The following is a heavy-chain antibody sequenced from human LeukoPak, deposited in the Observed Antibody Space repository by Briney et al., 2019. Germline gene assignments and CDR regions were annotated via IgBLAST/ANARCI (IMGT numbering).Heavy chain of an antibody. V-gene: IGHV3-23*01. J-gene: IGHJ5*02. Sequence: GGSLRLSCAASGFTFSSYAMSWFRQAPGKGLEWVSAISGSGGSTYYADSVKGRFTISRDNSKNTLYLQMNSLRAEDTAVYYCAKGEAAAGTSSWFDPWGQGTLVTVSS. CDR2: ISGSGGST. CDR3: AKGEAAAGTSSWFDP. D-gene: IGHD6-13*01. CDR1: GFTFSSYA.